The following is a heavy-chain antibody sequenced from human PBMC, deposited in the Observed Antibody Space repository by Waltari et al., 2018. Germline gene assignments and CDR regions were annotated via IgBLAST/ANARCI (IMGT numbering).Heavy chain of an antibody. CDR3: ARSLGGTHYVAVFDYAMDV. Sequence: EVQLLESGGGLVQPGGSLRLSCAASGFTFSSHAMSWVRQSSGKGLEWVSALSGDGVMTAYSDLVKGRFTISRDNSKNMLYLQMNSLRDEDTAAYYCARSLGGTHYVAVFDYAMDVWGQGTTVTVSS. V-gene: IGHV3-23*01. CDR2: LSGDGVMT. D-gene: IGHD1-26*01. J-gene: IGHJ6*02. CDR1: GFTFSSHA.